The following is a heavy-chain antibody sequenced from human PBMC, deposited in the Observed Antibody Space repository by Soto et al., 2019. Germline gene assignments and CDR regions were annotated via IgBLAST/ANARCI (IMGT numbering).Heavy chain of an antibody. Sequence: QVQLVQSGAQVKKPGASVKVSCKASGYTFDNYALHWVRQAPGRRLEWMGWIHAGNGYTKYSQRFQGRVTITRDTSASTVHRDLSSLRSEDTAVYYCARVQYSGYDFKLAFDIWGQGTMVTVSS. CDR1: GYTFDNYA. CDR3: ARVQYSGYDFKLAFDI. J-gene: IGHJ3*02. V-gene: IGHV1-3*01. CDR2: IHAGNGYT. D-gene: IGHD5-12*01.